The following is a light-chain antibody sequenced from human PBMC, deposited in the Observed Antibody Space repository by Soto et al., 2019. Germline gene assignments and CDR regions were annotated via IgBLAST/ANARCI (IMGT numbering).Light chain of an antibody. J-gene: IGKJ1*01. V-gene: IGKV3-11*01. Sequence: IVLTQSPATLSLSPGERATLSCRASQSVSSYLAWYQQKPGQAPRLLIYDASTRATGIPDRFSGSGSGTDFTLTISRLEAEDFAVYYCQQYVTSSWTFGQGTKVDIK. CDR3: QQYVTSSWT. CDR2: DAS. CDR1: QSVSSY.